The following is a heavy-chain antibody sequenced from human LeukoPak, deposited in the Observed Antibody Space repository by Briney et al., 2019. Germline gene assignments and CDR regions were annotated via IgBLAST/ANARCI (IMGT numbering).Heavy chain of an antibody. CDR3: ARHRLVVPPNNWFDP. CDR1: GGSISSSSYY. CDR2: IYYSGST. D-gene: IGHD2-2*01. Sequence: SETLSLTCTVSGGSISSSSYYWGWIRQPPGTGLEWIGSIYYSGSTYYNPSLKSRVTISVDTSKNQFSPKLSSVTAADTAVYYCARHRLVVPPNNWFDPWGQGTLVTVSS. J-gene: IGHJ5*02. V-gene: IGHV4-39*01.